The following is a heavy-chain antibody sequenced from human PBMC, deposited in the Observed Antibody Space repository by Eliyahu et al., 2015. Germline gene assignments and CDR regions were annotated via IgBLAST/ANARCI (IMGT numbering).Heavy chain of an antibody. Sequence: EVELVESGGGLVQPGGSLRLSCXGSGFAFNTFPMTWVRQAXGKGLECVSHIVGSGGSAVYTDSVKGRFTTSRDNARKTLFLQMDSLRVEDSALYYCAAGYVGAGFRFWGQGTLVTVSA. CDR2: IVGSGGSA. V-gene: IGHV3-23*04. CDR1: GFAFNTFP. D-gene: IGHD2-15*01. J-gene: IGHJ4*02. CDR3: AAGYVGAGFRF.